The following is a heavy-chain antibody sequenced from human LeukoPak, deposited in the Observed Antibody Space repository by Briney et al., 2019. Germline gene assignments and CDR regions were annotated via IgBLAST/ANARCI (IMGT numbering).Heavy chain of an antibody. D-gene: IGHD2-15*01. V-gene: IGHV5-51*01. Sequence: GESLKISCKGSGYSFTGYWIAWVRQMPGKGLEWMGIIYPRDSDTRYSPSFQGQVTISADKSTSTAYLQWRSLKASDTAVYYCARHKRSDVVVAFGVQYYYYGLDVWGQGTTVTVSS. CDR2: IYPRDSDT. J-gene: IGHJ6*02. CDR3: ARHKRSDVVVAFGVQYYYYGLDV. CDR1: GYSFTGYW.